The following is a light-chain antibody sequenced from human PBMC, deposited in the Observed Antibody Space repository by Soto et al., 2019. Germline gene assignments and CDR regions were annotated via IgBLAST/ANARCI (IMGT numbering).Light chain of an antibody. J-gene: IGLJ3*02. CDR2: EGS. V-gene: IGLV2-23*01. CDR1: NYDIGAYNY. Sequence: QSALTQPASVSGSPGQSLTISCSGTNYDIGAYNYVSWYQQRPGKAPHLMIYEGSKRPSGVSNRFSGSKSGNTASLTISGLQAEDEADYYCCSYAGSSTLVFGGGTKLTVL. CDR3: CSYAGSSTLV.